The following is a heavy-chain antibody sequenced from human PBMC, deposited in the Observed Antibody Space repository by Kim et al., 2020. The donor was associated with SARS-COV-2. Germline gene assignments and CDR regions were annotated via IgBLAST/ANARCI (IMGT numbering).Heavy chain of an antibody. D-gene: IGHD6-19*01. CDR2: ISYDGSNK. CDR3: AKDLKMGHGRGWDYYYYGMDV. CDR1: GITFSSYG. J-gene: IGHJ6*02. V-gene: IGHV3-30*18. Sequence: GGSLRLSCAASGITFSSYGMHWVRQAPGKGLEWVAVISYDGSNKNYADSVKGRFTISRDNSKNTLYLQMNSLRDEDTAVYYCAKDLKMGHGRGWDYYYYGMDVWGQGTTVTVSS.